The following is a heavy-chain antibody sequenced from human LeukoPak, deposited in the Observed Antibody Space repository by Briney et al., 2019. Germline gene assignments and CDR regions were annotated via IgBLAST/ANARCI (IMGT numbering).Heavy chain of an antibody. J-gene: IGHJ5*02. D-gene: IGHD2-2*01. Sequence: GGSLRLSCAASGFTFSSYAMSWVRQAPGKGLEWVSAISGSGGSTYYADSVKGRFTISRDNSRNTLYLQMNSLRAEDTAVYYCAKHSRSSTSGWFDPWGQGTLVTVSS. CDR3: AKHSRSSTSGWFDP. CDR2: ISGSGGST. CDR1: GFTFSSYA. V-gene: IGHV3-23*01.